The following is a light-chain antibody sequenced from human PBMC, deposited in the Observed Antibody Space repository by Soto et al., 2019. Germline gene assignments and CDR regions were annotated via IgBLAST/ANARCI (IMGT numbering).Light chain of an antibody. Sequence: DIHLTQSPSSLSASVGDSVTITCRSSQTINKYLNWYQHRPGKAPKLLIYAASSLQTGVPTRFSGAGAGTFFTLNINNLQLEDVASYYCQQSYGSPGAFGRGTKVEI. CDR1: QTINKY. CDR3: QQSYGSPGA. V-gene: IGKV1-39*01. CDR2: AAS. J-gene: IGKJ1*01.